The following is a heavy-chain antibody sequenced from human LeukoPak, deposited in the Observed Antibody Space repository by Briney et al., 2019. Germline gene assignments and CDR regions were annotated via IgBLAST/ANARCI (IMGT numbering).Heavy chain of an antibody. CDR2: IYSGGST. CDR3: AKDFLRYCSGGSCSYFDY. J-gene: IGHJ4*02. D-gene: IGHD2-15*01. Sequence: GGSLRLSCAASGFTVSSNYMSWVRQAPGKGLEWVSVIYSGGSTYYADSVKGRFTISRDNSKNTLYLQMNSLRAEDTAVYYCAKDFLRYCSGGSCSYFDYWGQGTLVTVSS. CDR1: GFTVSSNY. V-gene: IGHV3-53*05.